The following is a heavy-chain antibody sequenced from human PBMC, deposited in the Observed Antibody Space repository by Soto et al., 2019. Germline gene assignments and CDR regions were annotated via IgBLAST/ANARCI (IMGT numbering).Heavy chain of an antibody. Sequence: QITLKESGPPLVKPTQTLTLTCTFSGFSLSSSGVGVGWIRQPPGKALECLGIIYWDDDKRYSPSLKSRLTITKDTSKNQVVLTMINVDPVDTATYYCAYRLCDRTCSWHVGYFDHWGQGILVTVSS. CDR3: AYRLCDRTCSWHVGYFDH. CDR1: GFSLSSSGVG. CDR2: IYWDDDK. V-gene: IGHV2-5*02. D-gene: IGHD2-15*01. J-gene: IGHJ4*02.